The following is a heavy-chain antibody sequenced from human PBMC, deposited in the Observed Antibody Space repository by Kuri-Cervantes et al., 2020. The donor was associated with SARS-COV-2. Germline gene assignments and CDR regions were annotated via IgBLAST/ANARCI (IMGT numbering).Heavy chain of an antibody. J-gene: IGHJ4*02. CDR1: GGSISSGSYY. V-gene: IGHV4-61*02. Sequence: LSCSVSGGSISSGSYYWSWFRHPAVKGLEWIGRIYTSGSTNYNPSLKSRVTISVDTSKNQFSLKLSSVTAPDTAVYYCAREVPLIRATIYRFDYPEGLYYWGQGTLVTVSS. CDR2: IYTSGST. CDR3: AREVPLIRATIYRFDYPEGLYY. D-gene: IGHD5-12*01.